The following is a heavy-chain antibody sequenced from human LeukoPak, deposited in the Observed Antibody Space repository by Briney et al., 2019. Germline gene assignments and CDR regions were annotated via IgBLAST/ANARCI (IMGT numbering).Heavy chain of an antibody. J-gene: IGHJ4*02. Sequence: PGGSLRLSCAASGFTFSSYSMNWVRQAPEKGLEWVSSISSSSSYIYYADSVKGRFTISRDNAKNSLYLQMNSLRAEDTAVYYCARASMAGLAAAGIDYWGQGTLVTVSS. CDR1: GFTFSSYS. D-gene: IGHD6-13*01. CDR3: ARASMAGLAAAGIDY. CDR2: ISSSSSYI. V-gene: IGHV3-21*01.